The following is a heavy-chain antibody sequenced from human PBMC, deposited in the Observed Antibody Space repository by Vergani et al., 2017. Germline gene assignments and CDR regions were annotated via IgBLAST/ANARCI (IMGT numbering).Heavy chain of an antibody. CDR1: GFTFSSYA. D-gene: IGHD3-3*01. J-gene: IGHJ6*03. CDR3: AIDFWSGNYYYYMDV. V-gene: IGHV3-23*01. CDR2: ISGSGGST. Sequence: EVQLLESGGGLVQPGGSLRLSCAASGFTFSSYAMSWVRQAPGKGLEWVSAISGSGGSTYYADSVKGRFTISRDNSKNTLYLQMNSLRAEDTAVYYCAIDFWSGNYYYYMDVWGKGTTVTVAS.